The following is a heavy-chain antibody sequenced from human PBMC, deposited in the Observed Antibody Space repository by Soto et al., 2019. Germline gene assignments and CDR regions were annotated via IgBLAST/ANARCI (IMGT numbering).Heavy chain of an antibody. CDR3: AKGRPNYYDSSGYPV. CDR1: GFTVSSNY. CDR2: IYSGGST. D-gene: IGHD3-22*01. Sequence: GSLRLSCAASGFTVSSNYMSWVRQAPGKGLEWVSVIYSGGSTYYADSVKGRFTISRDNSKNTLYLQMNSLRAEDTAVYYCAKGRPNYYDSSGYPVWGQGTLVTVSS. J-gene: IGHJ4*02. V-gene: IGHV3-53*05.